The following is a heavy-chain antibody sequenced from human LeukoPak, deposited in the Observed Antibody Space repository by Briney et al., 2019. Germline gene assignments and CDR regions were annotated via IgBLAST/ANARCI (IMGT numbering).Heavy chain of an antibody. CDR3: ARAKEVFGLQYSDWLQYFDY. D-gene: IGHD3-9*01. V-gene: IGHV4-39*07. Sequence: SETLSLTCSVSGGSISISGYYWGWIRQPPGKGLEWIGSIFYSGSTYNNPSLESRVTISLDRSKNQFSLNLASVTAADTAVYYCARAKEVFGLQYSDWLQYFDYWGRGTLVTVSS. J-gene: IGHJ4*02. CDR1: GGSISISGYY. CDR2: IFYSGST.